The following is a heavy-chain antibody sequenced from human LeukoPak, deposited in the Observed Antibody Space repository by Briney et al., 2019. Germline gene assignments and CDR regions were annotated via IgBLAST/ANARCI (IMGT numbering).Heavy chain of an antibody. CDR1: GVTLSNAW. J-gene: IGHJ5*02. V-gene: IGHV3-15*01. Sequence: GGSLRLSCGASGVTLSNAWISWVRQAPGKGLEWVGLIRSKTDGGTTDYAAPVQGRFIISRDDSKNTLYLQMNSLKTEDTGVYYCTTLFRLDPWGQGTLVTVSS. CDR3: TTLFRLDP. CDR2: IRSKTDGGTT. D-gene: IGHD2-21*01.